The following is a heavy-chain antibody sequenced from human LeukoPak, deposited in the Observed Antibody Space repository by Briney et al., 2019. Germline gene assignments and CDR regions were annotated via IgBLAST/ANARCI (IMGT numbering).Heavy chain of an antibody. D-gene: IGHD1-1*01. CDR2: IYHSGSP. CDR1: GGSVSSNNW. CDR3: ARVNINNWHSCDY. J-gene: IGHJ4*02. V-gene: IGHV4-4*02. Sequence: SGTLSLTCAVSGGSVSSNNWWGWVRQPPGKGLEWTGEIYHSGSPNYNPSLKSRVTISVDKSRNHFSLNLSSVTAADTAVYYCARVNINNWHSCDYWGQGTLVTVSS.